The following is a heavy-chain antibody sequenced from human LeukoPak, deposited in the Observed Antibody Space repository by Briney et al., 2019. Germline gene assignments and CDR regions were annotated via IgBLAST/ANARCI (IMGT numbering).Heavy chain of an antibody. CDR3: ARLRDTTMAPADY. D-gene: IGHD5-18*01. J-gene: IGHJ4*02. CDR1: GFNFGDYA. Sequence: PGRTLRLSCTTSGFNFGDYALTWIRQAPGKGLEWVGFIRSRIYGGTTEYVASVKGRFTILRDESKNTAYLQMNSLKIDDTALYYCARLRDTTMAPADYWGQGTLLTVSS. CDR2: IRSRIYGGTT. V-gene: IGHV3-49*03.